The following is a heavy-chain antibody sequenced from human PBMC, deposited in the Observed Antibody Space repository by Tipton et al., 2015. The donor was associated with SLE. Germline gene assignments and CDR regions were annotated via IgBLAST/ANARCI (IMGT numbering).Heavy chain of an antibody. D-gene: IGHD2-21*02. CDR2: IYYSGST. Sequence: LRLSCTVSGGSISSSSYYWGWIRQPPGKGLEWIGSIYYSGSTYYNPSLKSRVTISVDTSKNQFSLKLSSVTAADTAVYYCARGGIVVVTAIPFDYWGQGTLVTVSS. CDR3: ARGGIVVVTAIPFDY. J-gene: IGHJ4*02. V-gene: IGHV4-39*07. CDR1: GGSISSSSYY.